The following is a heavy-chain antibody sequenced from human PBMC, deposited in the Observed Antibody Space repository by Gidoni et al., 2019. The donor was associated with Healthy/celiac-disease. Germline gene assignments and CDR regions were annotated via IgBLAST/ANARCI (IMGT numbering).Heavy chain of an antibody. V-gene: IGHV4-34*01. CDR1: GGSFSGYY. J-gene: IGHJ6*02. CDR2: INHSGST. Sequence: QVQLQQWGAGLLKPSETLSLTCAVYGGSFSGYYWSWIRQPPGKGLEWIGEINHSGSTNYNPSLKSRVTISVDTSKNQFSLKLSSVTAADTAVYYCARDRLGYCSSTSCYGGYYGMDVWGQGTTVTVSS. D-gene: IGHD2-2*01. CDR3: ARDRLGYCSSTSCYGGYYGMDV.